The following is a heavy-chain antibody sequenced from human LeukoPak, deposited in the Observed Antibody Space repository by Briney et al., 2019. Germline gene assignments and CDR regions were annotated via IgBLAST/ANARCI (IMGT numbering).Heavy chain of an antibody. Sequence: GGSLRLSCAASGFTFSSYWMSWVRQAPGKGLEWVANIKQDGSEIYYVDSVKGRFTISRDNAQNSLYLQLNSLRAEDTAVYYCARGQSNGDYGLDYWGQGTLVTVSS. CDR3: ARGQSNGDYGLDY. V-gene: IGHV3-7*01. D-gene: IGHD4-17*01. J-gene: IGHJ4*02. CDR1: GFTFSSYW. CDR2: IKQDGSEI.